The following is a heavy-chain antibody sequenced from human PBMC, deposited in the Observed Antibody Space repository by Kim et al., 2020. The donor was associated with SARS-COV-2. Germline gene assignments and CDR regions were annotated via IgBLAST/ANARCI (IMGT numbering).Heavy chain of an antibody. J-gene: IGHJ4*02. V-gene: IGHV3-33*01. CDR1: GFTFSSFG. CDR2: IRYDGSNK. D-gene: IGHD6-13*01. CDR3: ARDGAAGSGLYY. Sequence: GGSLRLSCAASGFTFSSFGMHWVRQAPGKGLEWVAVIRYDGSNKYYADSVKGRFTISRDNSKNTLYLQMNSLRAEDTAVYYCARDGAAGSGLYYWGQGTLVTVSS.